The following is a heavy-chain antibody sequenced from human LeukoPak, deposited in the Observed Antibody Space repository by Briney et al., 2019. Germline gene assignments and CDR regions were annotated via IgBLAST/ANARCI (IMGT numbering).Heavy chain of an antibody. V-gene: IGHV4-34*01. CDR3: ASPGPYSYGYGY. J-gene: IGHJ4*02. CDR2: INHSGST. Sequence: SETLSLTCVVYGGSFSGYYWSWIRQPPGKGLEWIGEINHSGSTNYNPSLKSRVTISVDTSKNQFSLKLSSVTAADTAVYYCASPGPYSYGYGYWGQGTLVTVSS. D-gene: IGHD5-18*01. CDR1: GGSFSGYY.